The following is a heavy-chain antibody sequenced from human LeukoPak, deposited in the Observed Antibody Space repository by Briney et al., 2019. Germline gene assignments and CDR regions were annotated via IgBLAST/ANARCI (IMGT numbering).Heavy chain of an antibody. V-gene: IGHV4-61*02. J-gene: IGHJ4*02. CDR1: GGSISSGSYY. CDR2: IYTSRST. D-gene: IGHD3-16*01. Sequence: SETLSLTCTVSGGSISSGSYYWSWIRPPAGKGLEWIGRIYTSRSTNYNPSLKSRVTISVDTSKNQFSLKLSSVTAADTAVYYCAGGKATFDYWGQGTLVTVSS. CDR3: AGGKATFDY.